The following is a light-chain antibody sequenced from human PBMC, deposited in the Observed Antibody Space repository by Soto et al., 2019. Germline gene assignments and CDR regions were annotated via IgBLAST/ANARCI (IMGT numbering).Light chain of an antibody. CDR3: QTWDTGARVV. CDR1: SGHSSYA. Sequence: QLVLTQSPSPSAALGASVKLTCTLSSGHSSYAIAWHQQQPEKGPRYLMKLSSDGSHSKGDGIPDRFSGSSSGAERYLTISSLQSEDEADYYCQTWDTGARVVFGGGTKLTVL. V-gene: IGLV4-69*01. J-gene: IGLJ2*01. CDR2: LSSDGSH.